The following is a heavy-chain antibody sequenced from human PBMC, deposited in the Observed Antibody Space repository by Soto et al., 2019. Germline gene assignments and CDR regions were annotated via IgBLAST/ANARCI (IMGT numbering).Heavy chain of an antibody. CDR1: GYTFTSYG. Sequence: QVQLVQSGAEVKKPGASVKVSCKASGYTFTSYGISWVRQAPGQGLESMGWISAYNGNTNYAQKLQGRVTMTTDTPTSTAYIELRRLRSDDTGVYYCARGSTVTTAPEYYSYYMDVWGKGTTVTGSS. V-gene: IGHV1-18*01. J-gene: IGHJ6*03. D-gene: IGHD4-17*01. CDR3: ARGSTVTTAPEYYSYYMDV. CDR2: ISAYNGNT.